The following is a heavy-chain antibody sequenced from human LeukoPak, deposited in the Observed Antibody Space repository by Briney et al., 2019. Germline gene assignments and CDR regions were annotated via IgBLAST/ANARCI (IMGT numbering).Heavy chain of an antibody. CDR3: ATAGVVPAARYWYFDL. V-gene: IGHV4-59*01. Sequence: PSETLSLTCTVSGGSISSYYWSWIRQPPGKGLEWIGYIYYSGSTNYNPSLTSRVTISVDTSKNQFSLKLSSVTAADTAVYYCATAGVVPAARYWYFDLWGRGTLVTVSS. CDR1: GGSISSYY. CDR2: IYYSGST. D-gene: IGHD2-2*01. J-gene: IGHJ2*01.